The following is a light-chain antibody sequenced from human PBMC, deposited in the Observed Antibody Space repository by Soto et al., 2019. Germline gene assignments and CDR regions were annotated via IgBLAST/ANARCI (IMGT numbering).Light chain of an antibody. CDR1: SSDVGGYNY. V-gene: IGLV2-14*01. Sequence: QSVLTQPASVSGSPGQSITISCTGTSSDVGGYNYVSWYQQHPGKAPKLMIYEVSNRPSGVSNRFSGSKSGTSASLAITGLQAEDEADYYCQSYDRSLSGVVFGGGTKLTVL. CDR2: EVS. CDR3: QSYDRSLSGVV. J-gene: IGLJ2*01.